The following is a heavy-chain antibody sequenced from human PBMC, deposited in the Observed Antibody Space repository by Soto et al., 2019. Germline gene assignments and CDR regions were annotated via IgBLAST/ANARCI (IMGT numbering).Heavy chain of an antibody. CDR3: VKDHSTDWLGAAFDV. V-gene: IGHV3-23*01. J-gene: IGHJ3*01. Sequence: EVQLLESGGELVQPGGSLRLSCAASGFIFSNYAMTWVRQAPGKGLEWVSGMTGTSGSRYYADSVKGRFSIFRDNSQNTLYLQMNRLRPEDTAVYYCVKDHSTDWLGAAFDVWGQGTMVSVSS. CDR1: GFIFSNYA. CDR2: MTGTSGSR. D-gene: IGHD3-10*01.